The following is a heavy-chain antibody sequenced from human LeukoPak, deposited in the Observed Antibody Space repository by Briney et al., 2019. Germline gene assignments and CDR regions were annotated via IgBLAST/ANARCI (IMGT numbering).Heavy chain of an antibody. D-gene: IGHD2-2*03. CDR1: GFTFSSYS. CDR3: AKAIHYLDRWDAFDV. J-gene: IGHJ3*01. V-gene: IGHV3-21*04. CDR2: ISSSSSYI. Sequence: GGSLRLSCAASGFTFSSYSMNWVRQAPGKGLEWVSSISSSSSYIYYADSVKGRFTISRDNAKNSLYLQMNSLRAEDTAIYYCAKAIHYLDRWDAFDVWGRGTMVIVSS.